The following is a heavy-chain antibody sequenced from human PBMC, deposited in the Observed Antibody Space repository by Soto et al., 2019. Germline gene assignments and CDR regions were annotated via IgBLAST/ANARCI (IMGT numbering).Heavy chain of an antibody. CDR1: GFTFSSYA. D-gene: IGHD3-10*01. CDR3: AKDYVRGVIGWFDP. J-gene: IGHJ5*02. V-gene: IGHV3-23*01. CDR2: ISGSGGIT. Sequence: EVQLLESGGGLVQPGGSLRLYCAASGFTFSSYAMSWVRQAPGKGLEWVSDISGSGGITYYADSVKGRFTISRDNSKNTLYLQMNSLRAEDTAVYYCAKDYVRGVIGWFDPCGQGTLVNVSS.